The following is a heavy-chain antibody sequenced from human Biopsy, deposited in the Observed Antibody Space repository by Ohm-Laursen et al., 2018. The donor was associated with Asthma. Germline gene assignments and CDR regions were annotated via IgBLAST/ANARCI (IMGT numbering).Heavy chain of an antibody. CDR3: AKVRSDWVITESFYY. CDR2: ISWNSATI. CDR1: GFKFDEYT. Sequence: RLSCAASGFKFDEYTMHCVRQAPGKGLEWVSGISWNSATIGYADSVEGRFTISRDNAKNSVFLHMDSLRPEDTAFYYCAKVRSDWVITESFYYWGQGVLGTVSS. D-gene: IGHD3-22*01. V-gene: IGHV3-9*01. J-gene: IGHJ4*02.